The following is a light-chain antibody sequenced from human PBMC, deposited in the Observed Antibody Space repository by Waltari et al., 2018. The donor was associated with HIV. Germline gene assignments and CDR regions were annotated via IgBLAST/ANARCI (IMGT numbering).Light chain of an antibody. CDR1: RSAVGSYNY. CDR2: DVN. J-gene: IGLJ3*02. V-gene: IGLV2-11*01. Sequence: QSALTQPRSVSGSPGQSVTISCTGTRSAVGSYNYVSWYQQHPGKAPKLLVSDVNKRPSGVPDRFSGSKSGNTASLTISGLQAEDEADYFCCSFAGSFNWMFGGGTKLTVL. CDR3: CSFAGSFNWM.